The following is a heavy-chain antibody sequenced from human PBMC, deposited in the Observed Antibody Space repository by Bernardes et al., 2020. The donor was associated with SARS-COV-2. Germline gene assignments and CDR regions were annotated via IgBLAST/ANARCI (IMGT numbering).Heavy chain of an antibody. D-gene: IGHD6-13*01. CDR2: ISSNAVST. J-gene: IGHJ4*02. V-gene: IGHV3-23*01. Sequence: GGSLRLSCAASGFTFSSYAMSWVRQAPGKGLEWVSSISSNAVSTYYADSVKGRFTISRDNSKHTLYLQMNSQRAEDTAVYYCARSVTAADRRNVYLDYWGQGTLVTVSS. CDR1: GFTFSSYA. CDR3: ARSVTAADRRNVYLDY.